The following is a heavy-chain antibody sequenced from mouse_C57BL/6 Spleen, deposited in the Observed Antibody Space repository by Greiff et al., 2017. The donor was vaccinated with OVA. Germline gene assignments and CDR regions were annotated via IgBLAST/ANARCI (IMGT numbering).Heavy chain of an antibody. J-gene: IGHJ2*01. CDR2: IYPGSGST. D-gene: IGHD2-5*01. CDR1: GYTFTSYW. V-gene: IGHV1-55*01. CDR3: ASYYSNYGVLFDY. Sequence: VQLQQPGAELVKPGASVKMSCKASGYTFTSYWITWVKQRPGQGLEWIGDIYPGSGSTNYNEKFKSKATLTVDTSSSTAYMQLSSLTSEDSAVYYCASYYSNYGVLFDYWGQGTTLTVSS.